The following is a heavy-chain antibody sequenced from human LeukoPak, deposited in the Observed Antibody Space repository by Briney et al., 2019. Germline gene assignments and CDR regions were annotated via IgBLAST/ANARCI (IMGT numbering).Heavy chain of an antibody. CDR3: LGEGFGDAFDI. CDR2: ISSGSTI. CDR1: GFTFSDYY. Sequence: GGSLRLSCAASGFTFSDYYMSWIRQAPGKGLEWVSYISSGSTIYYADSVKGRFTISRDNAKNSLYLQMNSLRAEDTAVYYCLGEGFGDAFDIWGQGTMVTVSS. D-gene: IGHD3-16*01. J-gene: IGHJ3*02. V-gene: IGHV3-11*01.